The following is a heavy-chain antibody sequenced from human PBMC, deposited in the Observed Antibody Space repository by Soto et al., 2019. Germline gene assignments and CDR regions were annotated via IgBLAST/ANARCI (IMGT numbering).Heavy chain of an antibody. CDR2: IIVGGGFT. Sequence: QVQVVQSGPEVRNPGTSVKVSCKTSGFTFSNSAVQWVRQARGQRLEWIGWIIVGGGFTNYLQNLPGTTTITGDTSTATAYMALSSLRSADTAVYFCAADLYLGGDCSHFDYWGQGTLVTVSS. CDR1: GFTFSNSA. J-gene: IGHJ4*02. D-gene: IGHD2-21*02. V-gene: IGHV1-58*01. CDR3: AADLYLGGDCSHFDY.